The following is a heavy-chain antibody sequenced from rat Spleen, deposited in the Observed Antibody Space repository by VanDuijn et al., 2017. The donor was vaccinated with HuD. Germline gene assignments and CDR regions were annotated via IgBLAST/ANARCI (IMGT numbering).Heavy chain of an antibody. D-gene: IGHD2-2*01. V-gene: IGHV5-22*01. Sequence: EVQLVESGGGLVQPGRSLKLSCAASGFTFSNYYMAWVRQAPTKGLEWFATIRYAGSSTYYPDSVKGRFTISRDNAKNTLYLQMNSLRSEDTATYYCARPSTETYCFDYWGQGTLVTVSS. J-gene: IGHJ3*01. CDR3: ARPSTETYCFDY. CDR2: IRYAGSST. CDR1: GFTFSNYY.